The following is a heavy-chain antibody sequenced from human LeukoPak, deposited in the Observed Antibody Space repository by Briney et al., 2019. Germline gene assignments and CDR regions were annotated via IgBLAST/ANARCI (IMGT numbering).Heavy chain of an antibody. V-gene: IGHV3-48*01. D-gene: IGHD3-10*01. J-gene: IGHJ4*02. CDR2: ISGHSSAI. CDR1: GFTFSSYS. CDR3: AKDRMVRGPFDY. Sequence: GGSLRLSCAASGFTFSSYSLNWVRQAPGKGLEWVSYISGHSSAIYYADSVRGRFTISRDNAKESLYLQMNSLRAEDTAVYYCAKDRMVRGPFDYWGQGTLVTVSS.